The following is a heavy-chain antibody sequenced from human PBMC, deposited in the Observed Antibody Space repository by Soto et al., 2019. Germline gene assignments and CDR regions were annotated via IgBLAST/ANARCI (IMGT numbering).Heavy chain of an antibody. CDR1: GFSLTTTGVG. CDR2: IYWDDDK. J-gene: IGHJ4*02. CDR3: AHDPGLAGSSTQFDF. D-gene: IGHD2-2*01. V-gene: IGHV2-5*02. Sequence: QITLKESGPTVVKPTQTLTLTCTFSGFSLTTTGVGVGWIRQPPGKALEWLALIYWDDDKRYSPSLKTRLTINKDTSKNQVVLTMTNMDPVHTATYYCAHDPGLAGSSTQFDFWGQGILVAVSA.